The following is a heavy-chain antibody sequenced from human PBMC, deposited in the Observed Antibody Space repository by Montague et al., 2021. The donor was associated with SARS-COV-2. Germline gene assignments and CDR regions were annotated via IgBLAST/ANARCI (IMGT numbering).Heavy chain of an antibody. D-gene: IGHD3-10*01. CDR3: VRGAEEAHFAMDV. V-gene: IGHV4-39*02. CDR2: LYRSGSV. CDR1: GGFISDSYY. J-gene: IGHJ6*02. Sequence: SETLSLTCIVSGGFISDSYYWAWIRQAPGKGLEWLGSLYRSGSVYSNPSLKSRVSISVDKSKNHFSLRLTSATAAETAVYYCVRGAEEAHFAMDVWGQGTTVPVS.